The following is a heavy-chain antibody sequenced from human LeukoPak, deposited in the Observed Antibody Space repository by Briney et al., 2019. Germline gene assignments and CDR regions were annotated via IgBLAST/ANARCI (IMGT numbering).Heavy chain of an antibody. Sequence: ASVKVSCKASGYTFSNYDINWMRQAAGPGPEWMGWMNPNSGDTDYVEKFRGRVTMTRNTARNTAYMELSSLRSDDTAVYYCARSGFGGDVYFDYWGQGALVTVSS. CDR1: GYTFSNYD. D-gene: IGHD2-21*01. V-gene: IGHV1-8*01. CDR2: MNPNSGDT. CDR3: ARSGFGGDVYFDY. J-gene: IGHJ4*02.